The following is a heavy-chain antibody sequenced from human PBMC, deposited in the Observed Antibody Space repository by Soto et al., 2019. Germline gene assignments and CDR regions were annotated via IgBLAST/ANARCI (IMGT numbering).Heavy chain of an antibody. CDR2: IIDSGGST. Sequence: GGSLRLSCAASGFTFSSCARGWVRQAPGKGLEWVSHIIDSGGSTYYADSVKGQFTISRDNSKSTLYLQMNSLRAEDTALYFCAKGRSYYYYYGVDVWGQGTTVTVSS. CDR3: AKGRSYYYYYGVDV. V-gene: IGHV3-23*01. CDR1: GFTFSSCA. J-gene: IGHJ6*02.